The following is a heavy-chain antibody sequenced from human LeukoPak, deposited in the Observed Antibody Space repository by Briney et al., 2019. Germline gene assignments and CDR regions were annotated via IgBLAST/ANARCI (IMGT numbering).Heavy chain of an antibody. V-gene: IGHV3-30*19. CDR3: ARLYASGSYIDY. CDR2: ISSDGNNK. CDR1: GFTFSIYG. J-gene: IGHJ4*02. D-gene: IGHD3-10*01. Sequence: PGRSLRLSCAASGFTFSIYGMHWVRQAPGKGLEWVAVISSDGNNKYYADSVKGRFTISRDNSKNTLYLQMNGLRTEDTAVYYCARLYASGSYIDYWGQGTLVTVSS.